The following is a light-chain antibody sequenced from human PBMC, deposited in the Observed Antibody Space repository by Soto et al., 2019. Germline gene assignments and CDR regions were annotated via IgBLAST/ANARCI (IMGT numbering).Light chain of an antibody. CDR1: QSVSSN. J-gene: IGKJ4*01. Sequence: EIVMTQSPDTLSVSPGERATLSCRASQSVSSNLAWYQQKPGQAPRLLIYGASTRATGIPARFSGSGSGTEFTLTIGSLQSEDFAVYYCQQYNDWLTFGGGTKVEIK. CDR2: GAS. CDR3: QQYNDWLT. V-gene: IGKV3-15*01.